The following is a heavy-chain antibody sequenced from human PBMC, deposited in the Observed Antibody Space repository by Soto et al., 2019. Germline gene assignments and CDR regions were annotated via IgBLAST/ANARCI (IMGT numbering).Heavy chain of an antibody. CDR2: ISYEGSNT. V-gene: IGHV3-30-3*01. J-gene: IGHJ6*02. CDR3: ARVTPGNNLYYFSGLDF. D-gene: IGHD1-1*01. CDR1: GFSFDTYG. Sequence: PGGSLRLSXVASGFSFDTYGIHWVRQAPGKGLQWVALISYEGSNTYYADSVRDRFTISRDNSKNTLYLQMNTLRPEDTGVYYCARVTPGNNLYYFSGLDFWGQGTSVTVSS.